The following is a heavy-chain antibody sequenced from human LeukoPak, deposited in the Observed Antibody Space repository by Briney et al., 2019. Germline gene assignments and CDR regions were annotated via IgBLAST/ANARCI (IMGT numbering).Heavy chain of an antibody. V-gene: IGHV3-30*03. D-gene: IGHD6-19*01. CDR1: GFTFSSYG. J-gene: IGHJ4*02. CDR2: ISYDGSNK. Sequence: PGGSLRLSCAASGFTFSSYGMHWVRQAPGKGLEWVAVISYDGSNKYYADSVKGRFTISRDNSKNTLYLQMNSLRAEDTAVYYCARGLTRGGWYYFDYWGQGTLVTVSS. CDR3: ARGLTRGGWYYFDY.